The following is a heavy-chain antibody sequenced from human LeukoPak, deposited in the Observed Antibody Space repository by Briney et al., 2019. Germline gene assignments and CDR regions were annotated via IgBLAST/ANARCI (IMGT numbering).Heavy chain of an antibody. CDR1: GFTFSTYS. D-gene: IGHD2-15*01. J-gene: IGHJ4*02. CDR2: ISSSSSYI. Sequence: GGSLRLSCAASGFTFSTYSMKWVRQAPGKGLEWVSSISSSSSYIYYADSVKGRFTISRDNAKNSLYLQMNSLRAEDTAVYYCARDRGSEGGIDYWGQGTLVTVSS. V-gene: IGHV3-21*01. CDR3: ARDRGSEGGIDY.